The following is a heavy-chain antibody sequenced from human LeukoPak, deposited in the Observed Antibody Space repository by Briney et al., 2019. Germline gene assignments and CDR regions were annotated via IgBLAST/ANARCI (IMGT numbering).Heavy chain of an antibody. V-gene: IGHV4-34*01. CDR1: GGSFSGYY. D-gene: IGHD3-10*01. J-gene: IGHJ5*02. CDR3: ARDVIMVRGVSAAFDP. CDR2: INHSGST. Sequence: PSETLSLTCAVYGGSFSGYYWSWIRQPPGEGLEWIGEINHSGSTNYNPSLKSRVTISVDTSKRQFSLKLTSVTAADTAVYYCARDVIMVRGVSAAFDPWGQGTLVTVSS.